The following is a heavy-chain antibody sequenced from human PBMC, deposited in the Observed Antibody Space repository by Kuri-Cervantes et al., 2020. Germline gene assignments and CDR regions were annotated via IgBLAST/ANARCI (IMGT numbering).Heavy chain of an antibody. V-gene: IGHV3-30*01. D-gene: IGHD3-10*01. CDR1: GFTFSSYA. Sequence: GESLKISCAASGFTFSSYAMHWVRQAPGKGLEWVAVISYDGSNKYYADSVKGRFTIPRDNSKNTLYLQMNSLRAEDTAVYYCASNYGSGSYLGYWGQGTLVTVSS. CDR3: ASNYGSGSYLGY. J-gene: IGHJ4*02. CDR2: ISYDGSNK.